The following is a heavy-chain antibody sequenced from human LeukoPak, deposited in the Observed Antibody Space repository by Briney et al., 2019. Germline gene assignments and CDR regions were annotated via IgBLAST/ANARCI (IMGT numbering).Heavy chain of an antibody. V-gene: IGHV1-2*02. CDR1: GYTFTGYY. CDR3: ARPYSSGWYLFDY. Sequence: GASVKVSCKASGYTFTGYYMHWVRQAPGQGLEWMGWINPNSGGTNYAQKFQGRVTMTRDTSISTAYMELSRLRSDDTAVYYCARPYSSGWYLFDYWGQGTLVTVSP. J-gene: IGHJ4*02. D-gene: IGHD6-19*01. CDR2: INPNSGGT.